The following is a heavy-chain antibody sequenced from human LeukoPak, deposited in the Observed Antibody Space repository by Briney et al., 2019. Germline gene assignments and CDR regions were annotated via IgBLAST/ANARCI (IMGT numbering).Heavy chain of an antibody. Sequence: GGSLRLSCAASGFTFDDYAMHWVRQAPGKGLKWVSGISWNSGSIGYADSVKGRFTISRDNAKNSLYLQMNSLRAEDTALYYCAKALDTAMAYWGQGTLVTVSS. CDR2: ISWNSGSI. CDR1: GFTFDDYA. CDR3: AKALDTAMAY. V-gene: IGHV3-9*01. J-gene: IGHJ4*02. D-gene: IGHD5-18*01.